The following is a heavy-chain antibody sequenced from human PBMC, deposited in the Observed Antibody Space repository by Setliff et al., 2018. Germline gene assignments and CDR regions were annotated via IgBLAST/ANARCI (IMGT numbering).Heavy chain of an antibody. V-gene: IGHV1-18*01. CDR3: ARGRGPDIVVTIPGDY. D-gene: IGHD2-15*01. Sequence: ASVKVSCKTSGYNFITLGINWVRQAPGQGLEWVGWISPYSGKTDYAQKFQDRVIMTIDPSTTTAYVELKTLRSDDTAVYYCARGRGPDIVVTIPGDYWGQGTQVTVSS. CDR2: ISPYSGKT. CDR1: GYNFITLG. J-gene: IGHJ4*02.